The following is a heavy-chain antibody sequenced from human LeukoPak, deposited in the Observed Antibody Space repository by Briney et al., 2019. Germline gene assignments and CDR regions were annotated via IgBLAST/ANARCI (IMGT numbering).Heavy chain of an antibody. CDR3: ARDCSGADCYSGNAFDI. J-gene: IGHJ3*02. Sequence: RASVKVSCKTFGYTFTDYYMQWVRQAPGQGLEWMGWINPSDGDTKSARKFQGRVTMTRDTSISTAYLELSRLTSDDTAIYYCARDCSGADCYSGNAFDIWGQGTMVTVSS. D-gene: IGHD2-15*01. CDR2: INPSDGDT. V-gene: IGHV1-2*02. CDR1: GYTFTDYY.